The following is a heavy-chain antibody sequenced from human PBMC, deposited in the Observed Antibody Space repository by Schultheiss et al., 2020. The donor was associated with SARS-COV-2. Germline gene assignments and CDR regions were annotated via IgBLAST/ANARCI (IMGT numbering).Heavy chain of an antibody. CDR1: GFTFSSYA. Sequence: GGSLRLSCAASGFTFSSYAMSWVRQAPGKGLEWVAVISYDGSNKYYADSVKGRFTISRDNSKNTLYLQMNSLRAEDTAVYYCARDYTRAIMGTFDIWGQGTMVTVSS. CDR2: ISYDGSNK. D-gene: IGHD3-16*01. CDR3: ARDYTRAIMGTFDI. V-gene: IGHV3-30*04. J-gene: IGHJ3*02.